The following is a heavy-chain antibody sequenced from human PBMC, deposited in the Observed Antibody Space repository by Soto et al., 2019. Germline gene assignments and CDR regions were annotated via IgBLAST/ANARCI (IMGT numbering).Heavy chain of an antibody. J-gene: IGHJ4*02. CDR3: TTEYSGYDNDY. Sequence: PGWSLRDSWAASGFTFSNAWRNWVRQTPGKGLEWVGRIKSKTDGGTTDYAAPVKGRFTISRDDSKNTLYLQMNSLKTEDTAVYYCTTEYSGYDNDYWGQGTLVTVSS. D-gene: IGHD5-12*01. V-gene: IGHV3-15*07. CDR2: IKSKTDGGTT. CDR1: GFTFSNAW.